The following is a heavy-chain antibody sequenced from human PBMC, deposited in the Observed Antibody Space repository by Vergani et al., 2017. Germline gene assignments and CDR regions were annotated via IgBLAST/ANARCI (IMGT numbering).Heavy chain of an antibody. D-gene: IGHD6-13*01. Sequence: QLQLQESGPGLVKPSETLSLTCTVSGGSISSSSYYWGWIRQPPGKGLEWIGSIYYSWSTYYNPFLKSRVTISVDTSKNPFSQKLSSVTAADTAVYYCARQHIAAAGPTLFDDWGQGTLVTVSS. CDR2: IYYSWST. CDR3: ARQHIAAAGPTLFDD. CDR1: GGSISSSSYY. J-gene: IGHJ4*02. V-gene: IGHV4-39*01.